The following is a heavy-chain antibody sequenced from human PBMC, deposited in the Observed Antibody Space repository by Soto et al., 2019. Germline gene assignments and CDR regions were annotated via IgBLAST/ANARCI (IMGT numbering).Heavy chain of an antibody. D-gene: IGHD3-9*01. V-gene: IGHV1-69*10. CDR1: GYTFTSYY. CDR2: IIPILGIA. J-gene: IGHJ4*02. CDR3: ASARGETYYDILTGPGSFDY. Sequence: VKVSCKASGYTFTSYYMHWVRQAPGQGLEWMGRIIPILGIANYAQKFQGRVTITADKSTSTAYMELSSLRSEDTAVYYCASARGETYYDILTGPGSFDYWGQGTLVTVSS.